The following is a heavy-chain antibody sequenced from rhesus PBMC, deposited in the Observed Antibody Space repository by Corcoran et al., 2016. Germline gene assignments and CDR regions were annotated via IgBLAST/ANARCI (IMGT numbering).Heavy chain of an antibody. CDR3: AKIAYSSDDY. D-gene: IGHD2-33*01. CDR2: ISNGGGST. CDR1: GFTFSRYG. J-gene: IGHJ4*01. V-gene: IGHV3S5*01. Sequence: EVQLVESGGGLVQPGGSLRISCAASGFTFSRYGMSWVRQATGKGLDGFSDISNGGGSTYYADSMNGRFTISRDNSKNTRSLKMNSLRSEDTAVYYCAKIAYSSDDYWGQGVLVTVSS.